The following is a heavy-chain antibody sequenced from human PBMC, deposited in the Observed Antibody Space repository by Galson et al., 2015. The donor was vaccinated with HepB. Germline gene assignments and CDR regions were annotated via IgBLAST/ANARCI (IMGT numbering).Heavy chain of an antibody. CDR2: INTNTGNP. D-gene: IGHD3-3*01. CDR3: ARGDPSITIFGVAAPNWFDP. CDR1: GYTFTSYA. V-gene: IGHV7-4-1*02. Sequence: SVKVSCKASGYTFTSYAMNWVRQAPGQGLEWMGWINTNTGNPTYAQGFTGRFVFSLDTSVSTAYLQISSLKAEDTAVYYCARGDPSITIFGVAAPNWFDPWGQGTLATVSP. J-gene: IGHJ5*02.